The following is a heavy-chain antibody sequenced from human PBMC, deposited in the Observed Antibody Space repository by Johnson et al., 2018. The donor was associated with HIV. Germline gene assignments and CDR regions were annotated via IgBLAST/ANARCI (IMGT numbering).Heavy chain of an antibody. V-gene: IGHV3-74*02. CDR3: ARVQLLADDVFNI. CDR2: INSDGSST. J-gene: IGHJ3*02. Sequence: VQLVESGGGVVQPGRSLRLSCAASRFTFSSFAMHWVRQAPGKGLVWVSRINSDGSSTSYADSVKGRFTISRDNAKNTLYLQMNSLRAEDTAVYYCARVQLLADDVFNIWGKGTMFTDSA. CDR1: RFTFSSFA. D-gene: IGHD3-10*01.